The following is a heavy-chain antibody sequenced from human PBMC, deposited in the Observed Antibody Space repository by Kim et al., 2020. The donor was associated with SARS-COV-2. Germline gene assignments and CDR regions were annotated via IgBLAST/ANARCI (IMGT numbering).Heavy chain of an antibody. J-gene: IGHJ6*02. CDR3: AREYREITIFGVVTYGMDV. Sequence: GSLRLSCAASGFTFSSYDMHWVRQATGKGLEWVSAIGTAGDTYYPGSVKGRFTISRENAKNSLYLQMNSLRAGDTAVYYCAREYREITIFGVVTYGMDVWGQGTTVTVSS. CDR2: IGTAGDT. D-gene: IGHD3-3*01. V-gene: IGHV3-13*01. CDR1: GFTFSSYD.